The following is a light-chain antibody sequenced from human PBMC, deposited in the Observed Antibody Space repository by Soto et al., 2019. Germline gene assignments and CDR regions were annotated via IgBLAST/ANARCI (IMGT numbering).Light chain of an antibody. CDR3: HQSYRTPVT. CDR2: AAS. Sequence: DSQMTQSPSSLSASVGDRLSITCRASQSISTYLNWYQQKPGEDPKLLIYAASNLQSGVPSRFSGGGSGTDFSLTITSLQPEDFATYYCHQSYRTPVTFGGGTKV. CDR1: QSISTY. J-gene: IGKJ4*01. V-gene: IGKV1-39*01.